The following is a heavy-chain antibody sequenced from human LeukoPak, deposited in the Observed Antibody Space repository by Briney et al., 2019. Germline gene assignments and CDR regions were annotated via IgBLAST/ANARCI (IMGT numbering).Heavy chain of an antibody. V-gene: IGHV1-2*02. Sequence: ASVKVSCKASGYTFTGYYMHWVQQAPGQGLEWMGWINPNSGGTNYAQKFQGRVTMTRDTSISTAYMELSRLRSDDTAVYYCARDYRRIAVAGPLGYWGQGTLVTVSS. CDR2: INPNSGGT. J-gene: IGHJ4*02. CDR1: GYTFTGYY. D-gene: IGHD6-19*01. CDR3: ARDYRRIAVAGPLGY.